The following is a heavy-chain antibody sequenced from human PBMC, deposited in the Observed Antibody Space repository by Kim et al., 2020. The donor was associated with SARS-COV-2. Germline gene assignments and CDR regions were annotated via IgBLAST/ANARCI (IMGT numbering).Heavy chain of an antibody. J-gene: IGHJ2*01. D-gene: IGHD6-13*01. CDR3: ARGASSSGSSYRYFDL. CDR1: GDSVSSNSAA. CDR2: TYYRSKWYN. Sequence: SQTLSLTCAISGDSVSSNSAAWNWIRQSPSRGLEWLGRTYYRSKWYNDYAVSVKSRITINPDTSKNQFSLQLNSVTPADTAVYYRARGASSSGSSYRYFDLWGRGTRVTVSS. V-gene: IGHV6-1*01.